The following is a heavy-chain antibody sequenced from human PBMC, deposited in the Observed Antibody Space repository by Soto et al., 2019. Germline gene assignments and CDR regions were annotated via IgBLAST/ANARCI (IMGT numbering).Heavy chain of an antibody. J-gene: IGHJ5*02. CDR3: ARGVVVVAASQVGWFDP. V-gene: IGHV1-69*06. CDR2: IIPMFGTA. CDR1: GGTFSRDA. D-gene: IGHD2-15*01. Sequence: QVQLVQSGAEVKKPGSSLKVSCKASGGTFSRDAISWVRQAPGQGLEWMGGIIPMFGTAKYVQKLQGRLTITADKSTTTAYMELRSLRSDDTAVYYCARGVVVVAASQVGWFDPWGQGTLVTVSS.